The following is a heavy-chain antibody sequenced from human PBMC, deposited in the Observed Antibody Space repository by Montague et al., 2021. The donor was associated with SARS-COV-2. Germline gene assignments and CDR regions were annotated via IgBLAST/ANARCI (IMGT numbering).Heavy chain of an antibody. J-gene: IGHJ6*02. V-gene: IGHV4-34*01. CDR1: GGSFSGYY. CDR2: INHSGST. CDR3: ARVRSYGSGTSLGMDV. Sequence: SETLSLTCAVYGGSFSGYYWSWIRQPPGKGLEWIGEINHSGSTNYNPSLKSRVTISVYTSKNQFSLKLSSVTAADTAVYYSARVRSYGSGTSLGMDVWGQGTTVTVSS. D-gene: IGHD3-10*01.